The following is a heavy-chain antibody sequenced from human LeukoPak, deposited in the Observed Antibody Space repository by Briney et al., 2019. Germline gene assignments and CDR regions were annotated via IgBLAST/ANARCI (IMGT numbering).Heavy chain of an antibody. CDR2: IKQDGSEK. D-gene: IGHD1-26*01. V-gene: IGHV3-7*03. J-gene: IGHJ6*02. Sequence: GGSLRLSCAASGFTFSSYSMNWVRQAPGKGLEWVANIKQDGSEKYYVDSVKGRFTISRDNAKNSLYLQMNSLRAEDTAVYYCAILYGMDVWGQGTTVTVSS. CDR1: GFTFSSYS. CDR3: AILYGMDV.